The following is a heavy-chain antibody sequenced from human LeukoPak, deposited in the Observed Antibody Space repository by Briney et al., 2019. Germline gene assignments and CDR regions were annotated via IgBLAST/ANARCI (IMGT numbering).Heavy chain of an antibody. CDR3: ARGQGHGFDI. CDR2: INNGGSST. CDR1: GFTFSSYW. V-gene: IGHV3-74*01. J-gene: IGHJ3*02. Sequence: GGSLRLSCAASGFTFSSYWMHWVRQAPGKGLVWVSGINNGGSSTKYADSVKGRFTISRDNAKNTLYVQVNSLRVDDTAVYYCARGQGHGFDIWGQGAMVTVSS.